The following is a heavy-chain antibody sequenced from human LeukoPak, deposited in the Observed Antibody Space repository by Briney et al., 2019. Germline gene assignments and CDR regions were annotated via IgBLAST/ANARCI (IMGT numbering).Heavy chain of an antibody. CDR3: ARPKRDTDYDFWSGYFGAFDI. D-gene: IGHD3-3*01. Sequence: SETLSLTCTVSGYSISSGYYWGWIRQPPGKGLEWIGSIYHSGSTYYNPSLKSRVTISVDTSKNQFSLKLNSVTAADTAVYYCARPKRDTDYDFWSGYFGAFDIWGLGTMVTVSS. CDR2: IYHSGST. CDR1: GYSISSGYY. J-gene: IGHJ3*02. V-gene: IGHV4-38-2*02.